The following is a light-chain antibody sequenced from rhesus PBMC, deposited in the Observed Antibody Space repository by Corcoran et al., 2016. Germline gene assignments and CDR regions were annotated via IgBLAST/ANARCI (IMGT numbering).Light chain of an antibody. CDR3: QQGYSPPYS. V-gene: IGKV1-18*01. CDR1: QGISRW. J-gene: IGKJ2*01. CDR2: DAS. Sequence: DIQMTQSPSSLSASVGDKVTITCRASQGISRWLAWYQQKPGTAPDLLIYDASRLQSGVPSSFSGSGSGTDYTLTISSLQPEDFATYYCQQGYSPPYSFGQWTKVEIK.